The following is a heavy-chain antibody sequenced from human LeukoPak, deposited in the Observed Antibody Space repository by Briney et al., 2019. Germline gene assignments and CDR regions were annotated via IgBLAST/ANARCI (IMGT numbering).Heavy chain of an antibody. CDR2: ISHSGGT. CDR3: TRGQEEWERLQRAVHFDY. V-gene: IGHV4-34*01. D-gene: IGHD1-26*01. CDR1: GGSFSDYY. Sequence: SETLSLTCAVYGGSFSDYYWSWIRQVPGKGLEWIGEISHSGGTNSNPSLKSRVTISVDTSKNQFSLKLISVTGADTAVYYCTRGQEEWERLQRAVHFDYWGQGTLVTVSS. J-gene: IGHJ4*02.